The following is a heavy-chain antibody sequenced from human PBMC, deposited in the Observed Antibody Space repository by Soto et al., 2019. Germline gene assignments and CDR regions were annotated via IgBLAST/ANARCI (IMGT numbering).Heavy chain of an antibody. CDR2: IYSGGDT. Sequence: GSLRLSCAASGFTVNSNYMSWVRQAPGKGPEWVSVIYSGGDTYYADSVRGRFTVSRVNSKNTLFLQMNSLRAEDTAVYYCARGVGWLVNAFDIWGQGTMVTVSS. J-gene: IGHJ3*02. CDR3: ARGVGWLVNAFDI. V-gene: IGHV3-53*01. CDR1: GFTVNSNY. D-gene: IGHD3-22*01.